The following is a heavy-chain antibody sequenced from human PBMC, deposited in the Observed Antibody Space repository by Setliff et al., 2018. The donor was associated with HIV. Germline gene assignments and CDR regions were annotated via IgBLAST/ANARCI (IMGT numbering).Heavy chain of an antibody. CDR3: ASTGGGVYYYYMDV. D-gene: IGHD2-8*02. V-gene: IGHV3-53*01. Sequence: GGSLRLSCAASGFTVSSNYMSWVRQAPGKGLEWVSVIYSGGSTYYADSVKGRFTISRDNSKNTLYLQMNSLRAEDTAVYYCASTGGGVYYYYMDVWGKGTTVTVSS. J-gene: IGHJ6*03. CDR2: IYSGGST. CDR1: GFTVSSNY.